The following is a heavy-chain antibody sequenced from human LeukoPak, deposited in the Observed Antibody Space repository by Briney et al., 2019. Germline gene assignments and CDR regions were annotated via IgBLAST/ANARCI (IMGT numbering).Heavy chain of an antibody. CDR1: GFTFSSYS. CDR2: ISSSSRTI. Sequence: GGSLRLSCAASGFTFSSYSMNWVRQAPGQGLEWVSYISSSSRTIYYADSVKGRFTISRDNAKNSLYLQTKSMRAEDTAVYYCASFVAAGTGFAYWGQGTLVTVS. V-gene: IGHV3-48*01. D-gene: IGHD6-13*01. J-gene: IGHJ4*02. CDR3: ASFVAAGTGFAY.